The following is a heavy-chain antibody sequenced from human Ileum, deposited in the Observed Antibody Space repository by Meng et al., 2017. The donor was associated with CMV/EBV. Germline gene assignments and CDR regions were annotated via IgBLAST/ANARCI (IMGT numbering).Heavy chain of an antibody. CDR1: GFTFSDYY. V-gene: IGHV3-11*04. CDR2: IGSRGYTM. CDR3: ARAYGDHGAYYFDF. D-gene: IGHD4-17*01. Sequence: TYGFTFSDYYMGWIRQAPGKGLEWVSYIGSRGYTMYYADSVKGRFTISRDNAKNSLFLQMNSLRAEDTAVYYCARAYGDHGAYYFDFWGQGTLVTVSS. J-gene: IGHJ4*02.